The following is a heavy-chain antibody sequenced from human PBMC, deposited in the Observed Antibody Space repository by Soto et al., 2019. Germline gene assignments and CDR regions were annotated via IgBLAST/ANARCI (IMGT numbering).Heavy chain of an antibody. CDR1: GYTFTDYD. J-gene: IGHJ5*02. CDR3: ARVAGAARPRRYNWFDP. Sequence: QEQLVQSGAEVKKPGASVKVSCKTSGYTFTDYDINWVRQATGQGLEWIGWMNPNSGETGYAQKFQGRVTMTRSASLSTGYLELSSLRSEDTAVYYCARVAGAARPRRYNWFDPWGQGTLVTVSS. V-gene: IGHV1-8*01. D-gene: IGHD2-15*01. CDR2: MNPNSGET.